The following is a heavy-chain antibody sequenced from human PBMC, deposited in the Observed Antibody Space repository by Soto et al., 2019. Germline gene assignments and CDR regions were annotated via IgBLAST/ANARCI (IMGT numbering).Heavy chain of an antibody. Sequence: GASVKVSCKASGYTFTSYAMHWVRQAPGQRLEWMGWINAGNGNTKYSQKFQGRVTITRDTSTSTAYMELSRLRSDDTAVYYCARDRAHDYCDYVTQYYFYYWGQGTLVPVSS. CDR2: INAGNGNT. CDR1: GYTFTSYA. J-gene: IGHJ4*02. CDR3: ARDRAHDYCDYVTQYYFYY. D-gene: IGHD4-17*01. V-gene: IGHV1-3*01.